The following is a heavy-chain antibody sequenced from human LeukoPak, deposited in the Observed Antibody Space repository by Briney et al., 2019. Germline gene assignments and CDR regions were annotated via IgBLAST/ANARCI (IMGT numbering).Heavy chain of an antibody. V-gene: IGHV3-48*02. J-gene: IGHJ4*02. CDR3: ARVAMGATSASDF. CDR2: LSGSSSTI. CDR1: GFAFSSYA. D-gene: IGHD1-26*01. Sequence: GGSLRLSCVASGFAFSSYAMNWVRQAPGKGLEWISYLSGSSSTIYYADSVEGRFTISRDNAKNSLYLEMNSLRDEDTALYFCARVAMGATSASDFWGQGTLVTVSS.